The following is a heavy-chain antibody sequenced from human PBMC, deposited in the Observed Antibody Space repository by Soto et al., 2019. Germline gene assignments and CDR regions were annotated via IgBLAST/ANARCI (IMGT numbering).Heavy chain of an antibody. Sequence: EVQLLESGGGLVQPGGSLRLSCAASGFTFSSYAMSWVRQAPGKGLEWVSVISGSGDSTYYAASGRGRFTISRDNSKNALYLQMNCLTAEDTAVYYCAKDRDGAAASPTKFYGMDVWGQGTTVSVSS. CDR2: ISGSGDST. CDR1: GFTFSSYA. V-gene: IGHV3-23*01. D-gene: IGHD6-13*01. J-gene: IGHJ6*02. CDR3: AKDRDGAAASPTKFYGMDV.